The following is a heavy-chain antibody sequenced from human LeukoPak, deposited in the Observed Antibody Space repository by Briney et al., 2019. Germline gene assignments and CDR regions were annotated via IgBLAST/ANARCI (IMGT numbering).Heavy chain of an antibody. CDR2: MNPNSGNT. CDR3: ARNRYSSGWYMVDY. V-gene: IGHV1-8*02. Sequence: GASVKVSCKASGYTFTGYYMHWVRQAPGQGLEWMGWMNPNSGNTGYAQKFQGRVTMTRNTSISTAYMELSSLRSEDTAVYYCARNRYSSGWYMVDYWGQGTLVTVSS. D-gene: IGHD6-19*01. J-gene: IGHJ4*02. CDR1: GYTFTGYY.